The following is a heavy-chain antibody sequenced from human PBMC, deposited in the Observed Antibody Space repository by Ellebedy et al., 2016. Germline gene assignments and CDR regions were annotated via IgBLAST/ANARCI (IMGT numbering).Heavy chain of an antibody. J-gene: IGHJ4*02. V-gene: IGHV3-66*01. CDR2: TSPGGDT. CDR3: ASLGGRQRYSD. D-gene: IGHD6-6*01. CDR1: GLTVSSAY. Sequence: GGSLRLSCAASGLTVSSAYISWFRQPPGRGPEWVSMTSPGGDTHYGDSVRGRFTMSRDNSKNTLYLQMNSLRAEDTAVYYCASLGGRQRYSDWGQGTLVTVST.